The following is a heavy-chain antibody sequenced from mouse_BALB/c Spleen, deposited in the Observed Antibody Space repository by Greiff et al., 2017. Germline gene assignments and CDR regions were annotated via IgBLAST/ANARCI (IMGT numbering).Heavy chain of an antibody. V-gene: IGHV5-12-1*01. CDR1: GFAFSSYD. CDR3: SRHSDYYGSSYSYYYAMDY. Sequence: EVMLVESGGGLVKPGGSLKLSCAASGFAFSSYDMSWVRQTPEKRLEWVAYISSGGGSTYYPDTVKGRFTISRDNAKNTLYLQMSSLKSEDTAMYYCSRHSDYYGSSYSYYYAMDYWGQGTSVTVSS. D-gene: IGHD1-1*01. CDR2: ISSGGGST. J-gene: IGHJ4*01.